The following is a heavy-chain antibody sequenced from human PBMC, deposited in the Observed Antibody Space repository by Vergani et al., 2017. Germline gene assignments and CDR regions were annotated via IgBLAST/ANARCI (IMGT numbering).Heavy chain of an antibody. D-gene: IGHD6-6*01. CDR2: IKQDGSEK. J-gene: IGHJ6*02. V-gene: IGHV3-7*01. Sequence: EVQLLESGGGLVQPGGSLRLSCAASGFTFSDAWMSWVRQAPGKGLEWVANIKQDGSEKYYVDSVKGRFTISRDNAKNSLYLQMNSLRAEDTAVYYCARDGAARYYYYYGMDVWGQGTTVTVSS. CDR3: ARDGAARYYYYYGMDV. CDR1: GFTFSDAW.